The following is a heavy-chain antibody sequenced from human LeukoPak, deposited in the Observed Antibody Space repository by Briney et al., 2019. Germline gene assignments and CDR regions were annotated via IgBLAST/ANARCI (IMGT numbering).Heavy chain of an antibody. Sequence: PGGSLRLSCAASGFTFSSYSMNWVRQAPGKGLEWVSSISSSSSYIYYADSVKGRFTISRDNAKNSLYLQMNSLRAEDTALYYCAKDTAMAFHYYYYMDVWGKGTTVTISS. D-gene: IGHD5-18*01. CDR1: GFTFSSYS. CDR3: AKDTAMAFHYYYYMDV. V-gene: IGHV3-21*04. CDR2: ISSSSSYI. J-gene: IGHJ6*03.